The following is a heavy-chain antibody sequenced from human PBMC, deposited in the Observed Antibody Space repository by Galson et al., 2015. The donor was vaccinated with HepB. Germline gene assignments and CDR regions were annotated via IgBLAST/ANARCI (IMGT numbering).Heavy chain of an antibody. CDR1: GFTFDDYA. J-gene: IGHJ3*02. CDR3: AKVISITILKDAFDI. CDR2: ISWNSGSI. Sequence: SLRLSCAASGFTFDDYAMHWVRQAPGKGLEWVSGISWNSGSIGYADSVKGRFTISRDNAKNSLYLQMNSLRAEDTALYYCAKVISITILKDAFDIWGQGTMVTVSS. D-gene: IGHD3-3*01. V-gene: IGHV3-9*01.